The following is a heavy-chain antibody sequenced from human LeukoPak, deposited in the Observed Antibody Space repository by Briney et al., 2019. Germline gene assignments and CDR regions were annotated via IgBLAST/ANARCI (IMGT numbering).Heavy chain of an antibody. J-gene: IGHJ4*02. D-gene: IGHD2-15*01. V-gene: IGHV3-23*01. CDR3: AKGSGDSCYSQIDY. CDR2: ISGSGDST. Sequence: GGSLRLSCAASGFTFSNYAMSWVRQAPGKGLEWVSAISGSGDSTYYADSVKGRFTISRDNSKNTLYLQMNSLRAEDTAVYYCAKGSGDSCYSQIDYWGQGTLVTVSS. CDR1: GFTFSNYA.